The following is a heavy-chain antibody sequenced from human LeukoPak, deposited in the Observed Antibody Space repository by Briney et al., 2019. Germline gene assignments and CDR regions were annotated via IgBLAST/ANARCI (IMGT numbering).Heavy chain of an antibody. V-gene: IGHV3-21*01. CDR2: ISSSSSYI. D-gene: IGHD3-3*01. Sequence: GGSLRLSCAASGFTFSSYSMNWVRQAPGEGLEWVSSISSSSSYIYYADSVKGRFTISRDNAKNSLYLQMNSLRAEDTAVYYCARDGFYDFWYDAFDIWGQGTMVTVSS. CDR1: GFTFSSYS. CDR3: ARDGFYDFWYDAFDI. J-gene: IGHJ3*02.